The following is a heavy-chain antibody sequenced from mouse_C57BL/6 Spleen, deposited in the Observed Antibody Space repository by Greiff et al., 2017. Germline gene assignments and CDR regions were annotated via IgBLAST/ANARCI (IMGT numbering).Heavy chain of an antibody. D-gene: IGHD2-2*01. J-gene: IGHJ2*01. V-gene: IGHV5-9-1*02. CDR3: TREDGNDPDY. CDR2: ISSGGDYI. CDR1: GFTFSSYA. Sequence: EVMLVESGAGLVKPGGSLKLSCAASGFTFSSYAMSWVRQTPEKRLEWVAYISSGGDYIYYADTVKGRFTISRDNARNTLYLQMSSLKSEDTAMYYCTREDGNDPDYWGQGTTLTVSS.